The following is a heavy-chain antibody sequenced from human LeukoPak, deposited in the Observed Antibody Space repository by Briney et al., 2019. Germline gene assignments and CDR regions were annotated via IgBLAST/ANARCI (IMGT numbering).Heavy chain of an antibody. CDR1: GGSISSGSYY. CDR3: ASIYCSSTSCSDY. Sequence: SETLSLTCTVSGGSISSGSYYWSWIRQPAGKGLEWIGRIYTSGSTNYNPSLKSRVTISVDTSKNQFSLKLSSVTAADTAVYYCASIYCSSTSCSDYWGQGTLVTVSS. J-gene: IGHJ4*02. CDR2: IYTSGST. V-gene: IGHV4-61*02. D-gene: IGHD2-2*01.